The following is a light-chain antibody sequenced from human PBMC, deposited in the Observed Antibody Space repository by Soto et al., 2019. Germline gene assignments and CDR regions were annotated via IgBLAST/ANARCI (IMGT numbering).Light chain of an antibody. CDR2: DNS. CDR1: SSNIGAGFD. V-gene: IGLV1-40*01. Sequence: QSALTQPPSVSGAPGQRVTISCTGNSSNIGAGFDVHWYQQLPGTATKLLIYDNSNRPSGVPDRFSGSKSGTSASLAITGLQAEDGTDYYCQSYDSRLSAVVFGGGTKLTVL. CDR3: QSYDSRLSAVV. J-gene: IGLJ2*01.